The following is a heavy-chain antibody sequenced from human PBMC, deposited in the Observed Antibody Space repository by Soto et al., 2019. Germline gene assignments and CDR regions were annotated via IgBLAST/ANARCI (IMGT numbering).Heavy chain of an antibody. CDR3: ARESDILTGYPNPSYGY. J-gene: IGHJ4*02. Sequence: ASVKVSCKASGYPFTSYGISWVRQAPGQGLEWMGWISAYNGNTNYAQKLQGRVTMTTDTSTSTAYMELRSLRSDDTAVYYCARESDILTGYPNPSYGYWGQGTLVTVSS. V-gene: IGHV1-18*01. CDR2: ISAYNGNT. CDR1: GYPFTSYG. D-gene: IGHD3-9*01.